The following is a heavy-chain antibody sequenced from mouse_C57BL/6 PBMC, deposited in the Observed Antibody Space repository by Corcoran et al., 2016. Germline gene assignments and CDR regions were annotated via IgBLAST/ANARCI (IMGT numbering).Heavy chain of an antibody. V-gene: IGHV1-80*01. CDR2: IYPGEGDT. D-gene: IGHD2-2*01. Sequence: QVQLQQSGAELVKPGASVKISCKASGYAFSSYWMNWVKQRPGKGLEWIGQIYPGEGDTNYNGKFKGKATLTADKSSSTAYMQLSSLTSEDSAVYFCARGGSTMVTTFDYLGQGTTLTVSS. CDR3: ARGGSTMVTTFDY. J-gene: IGHJ2*01. CDR1: GYAFSSYW.